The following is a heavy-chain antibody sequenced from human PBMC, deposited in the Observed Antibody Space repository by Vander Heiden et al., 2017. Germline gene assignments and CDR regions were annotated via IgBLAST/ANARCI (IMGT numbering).Heavy chain of an antibody. V-gene: IGHV3-21*01. D-gene: IGHD6-19*01. Sequence: EVQLVESGGGLVKPGGSLRLSCAASGFTFSSSSMNWVRQAPGKGLEWVSSISSSSSYIYYADSVKGRFTISRDNAKNSLYLQMNSLRAEDTAVYYCARVRPSSGWYSGNEGDYWGQGTLVTVSS. J-gene: IGHJ4*02. CDR2: ISSSSSYI. CDR3: ARVRPSSGWYSGNEGDY. CDR1: GFTFSSSS.